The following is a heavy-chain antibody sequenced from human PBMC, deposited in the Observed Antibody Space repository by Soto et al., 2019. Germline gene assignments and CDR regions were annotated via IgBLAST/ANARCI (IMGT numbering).Heavy chain of an antibody. Sequence: QVQLVESGGGVVQPGRSLRLSCAASGFTFSSYGMHWVRQAPGKGLEWVAVISYDGSNKYYADSVKGRFTISRDNSKNXLXXQMNSLRAEDTAVYYCAKPLGFCSGGSCLRGWFDPWGQGTLVTVSS. V-gene: IGHV3-30*18. D-gene: IGHD2-15*01. CDR1: GFTFSSYG. CDR2: ISYDGSNK. CDR3: AKPLGFCSGGSCLRGWFDP. J-gene: IGHJ5*02.